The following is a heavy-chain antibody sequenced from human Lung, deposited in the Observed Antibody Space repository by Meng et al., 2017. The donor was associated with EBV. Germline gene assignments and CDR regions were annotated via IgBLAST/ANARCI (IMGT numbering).Heavy chain of an antibody. D-gene: IGHD5-18*01. CDR1: GFTFSSYG. J-gene: IGHJ4*02. V-gene: IGHV3-30*18. CDR3: AKDHVAMGYFDY. Sequence: QVQLVESGGGVVQPGRSLRLSCAASGFTFSSYGMHWVRQAPGKGLEWVAVISYDGSNKYYADSVKGRFTISRDNSKNTLYLQMNSLRAEDTAVYYCAKDHVAMGYFDYWGQGTLVTVSS. CDR2: ISYDGSNK.